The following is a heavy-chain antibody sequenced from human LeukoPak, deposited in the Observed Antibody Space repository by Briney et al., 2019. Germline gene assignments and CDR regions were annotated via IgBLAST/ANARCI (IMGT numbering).Heavy chain of an antibody. Sequence: ASVKVSCKASGYTLTSYGISWVRQAPGQGLEWMGWISAYNGNTNYAQKLQGRVTMTTDTSTSTAYMELRSLRSDDTAVYYCARAPTMVRGVISYYYYGMDVWGQGTTVTVSS. V-gene: IGHV1-18*01. CDR2: ISAYNGNT. CDR3: ARAPTMVRGVISYYYYGMDV. J-gene: IGHJ6*02. D-gene: IGHD3-10*01. CDR1: GYTLTSYG.